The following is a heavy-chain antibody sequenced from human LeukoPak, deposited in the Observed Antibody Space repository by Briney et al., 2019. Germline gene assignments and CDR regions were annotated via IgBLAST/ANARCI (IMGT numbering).Heavy chain of an antibody. J-gene: IGHJ4*01. V-gene: IGHV4-59*02. Sequence: PSETLSLTCTVSGGSVSPYYWTWIRQTPGKGLDWIGYIHYNGLTSYNPSLRSRVSLSVDTAKNQLSLKLTSMTAADTAVYYCTREVSTVTFDYWGHGTLVTVSS. CDR2: IHYNGLT. D-gene: IGHD4-17*01. CDR1: GGSVSPYY. CDR3: TREVSTVTFDY.